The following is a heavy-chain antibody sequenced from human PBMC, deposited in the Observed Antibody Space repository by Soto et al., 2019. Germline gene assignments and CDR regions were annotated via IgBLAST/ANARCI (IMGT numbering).Heavy chain of an antibody. D-gene: IGHD1-7*01. CDR3: ARALGSYNWNYVWFDP. Sequence: PSHTLSLTCTVSGGSISSYYWSWIRQPAGKGLEWIGRIYTSGSTNYNPSLKSRVTMSVDTSKNQFSLKLSSVTAADTAVYYCARALGSYNWNYVWFDPWGQGTLVTVSS. J-gene: IGHJ5*02. V-gene: IGHV4-4*07. CDR1: GGSISSYY. CDR2: IYTSGST.